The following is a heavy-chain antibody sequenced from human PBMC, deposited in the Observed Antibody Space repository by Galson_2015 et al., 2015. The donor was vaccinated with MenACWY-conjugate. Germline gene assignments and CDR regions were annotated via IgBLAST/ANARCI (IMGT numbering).Heavy chain of an antibody. CDR3: ARHPPGGRGMDV. V-gene: IGHV5-51*01. Sequence: QSGAEVKKPGESLKISCKGSGYSFTNYWTAWVRQMPGKGLEWVGLIDPVNSNIRYSPSFQGQVTISADESISTAYLQWSSLKASDTATHYCARHPPGGRGMDVWGRGTTVTVSS. CDR1: GYSFTNYW. J-gene: IGHJ6*02. D-gene: IGHD1-26*01. CDR2: IDPVNSNI.